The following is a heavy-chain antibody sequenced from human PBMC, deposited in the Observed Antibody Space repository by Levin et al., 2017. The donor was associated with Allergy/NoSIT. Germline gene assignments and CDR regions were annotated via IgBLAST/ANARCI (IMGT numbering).Heavy chain of an antibody. CDR3: ARMGGSSYYGSGTYWTRLLDH. Sequence: ASVKVSCKASGYTFTGYYMHWVRQAPGQGLEWMGWINPNSGGTNYAQNFQGRVTMTRDMSISTVYMELSRLRSDDTAVYYCARMGGSSYYGSGTYWTRLLDHWGQGTLVTVSS. CDR2: INPNSGGT. J-gene: IGHJ4*02. CDR1: GYTFTGYY. V-gene: IGHV1-2*02. D-gene: IGHD3-10*01.